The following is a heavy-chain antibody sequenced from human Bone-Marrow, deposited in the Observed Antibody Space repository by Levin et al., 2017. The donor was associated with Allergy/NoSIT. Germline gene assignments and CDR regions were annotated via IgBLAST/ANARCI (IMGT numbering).Heavy chain of an antibody. Sequence: KGLELMGIIFPSDSDTRYSPSFQGQVTISADKSISTAYLQWNSLKASDTAMYYCARLGRGMDVWGQGTTVIVSS. J-gene: IGHJ6*02. V-gene: IGHV5-51*01. CDR2: IFPSDSDT. CDR3: ARLGRGMDV. D-gene: IGHD3-10*01.